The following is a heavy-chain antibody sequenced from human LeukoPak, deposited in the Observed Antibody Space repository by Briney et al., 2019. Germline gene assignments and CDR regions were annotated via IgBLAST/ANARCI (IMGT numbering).Heavy chain of an antibody. Sequence: GASVKVSCKASGYSFTDYYMHWVRQAPRQGLEWMGWINPNSGGTNYAQKFQGRVTMTRDTSIGTVYMELSRLKSDDTAVYYCARAAVVAGSTETFDPWGQGTLVTVSS. CDR2: INPNSGGT. CDR1: GYSFTDYY. CDR3: ARAAVVAGSTETFDP. J-gene: IGHJ5*02. D-gene: IGHD2-15*01. V-gene: IGHV1-2*02.